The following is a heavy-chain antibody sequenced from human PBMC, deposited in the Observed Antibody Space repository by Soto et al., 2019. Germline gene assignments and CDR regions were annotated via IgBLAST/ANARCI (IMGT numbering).Heavy chain of an antibody. CDR1: GFTFSSYA. CDR3: AKDPLIDPYNWFDP. CDR2: ISYDGSNK. V-gene: IGHV3-30-3*01. Sequence: QVQLVESGGGVVQPGRSLRLSCAASGFTFSSYAMHWVRQAPGKGLEWVAVISYDGSNKYYADSVKGRFTISRDNSKNTLYLQMNSLRAEDTAVYYCAKDPLIDPYNWFDPWGQGTLVTVSS. J-gene: IGHJ5*02. D-gene: IGHD2-8*01.